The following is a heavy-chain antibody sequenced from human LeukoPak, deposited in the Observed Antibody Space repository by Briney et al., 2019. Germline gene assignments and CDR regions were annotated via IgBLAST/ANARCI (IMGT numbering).Heavy chain of an antibody. CDR2: INGDGSST. J-gene: IGHJ4*02. Sequence: GGSLRLSCTASGFTFSIYWMHWVRQAPGRGLVWVSRINGDGSSTDYADSVKGRFTISRDNVKNTLYLQMNSLRADDTALYYCARGGGSYYPDYWGQGTLVTVSS. CDR1: GFTFSIYW. CDR3: ARGGGSYYPDY. D-gene: IGHD2-15*01. V-gene: IGHV3-74*01.